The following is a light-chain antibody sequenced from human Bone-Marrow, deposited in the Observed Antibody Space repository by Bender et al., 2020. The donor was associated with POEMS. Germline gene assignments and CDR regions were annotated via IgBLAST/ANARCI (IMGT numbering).Light chain of an antibody. V-gene: IGLV2-14*03. Sequence: QSALTQPASVSGSPGQSITISCAGTNSDVGDYNSVSWYQQHPGKAPKLMIYDVTNRPSGVSNRFSGSKSGNTASLTISRLQAQDEADYYCSSYTGSTTVVFGGGTKLTVL. CDR3: SSYTGSTTVV. CDR1: NSDVGDYNS. CDR2: DVT. J-gene: IGLJ3*02.